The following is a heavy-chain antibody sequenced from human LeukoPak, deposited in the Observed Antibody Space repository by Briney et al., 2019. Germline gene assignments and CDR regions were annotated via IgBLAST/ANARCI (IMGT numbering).Heavy chain of an antibody. J-gene: IGHJ4*02. V-gene: IGHV3-23*01. CDR2: ISGNAGST. CDR1: GFTLSSYA. CDR3: AKVRSVVPAARTTSYFDY. D-gene: IGHD2-2*01. Sequence: GGSLRLSCAASGFTLSSYAMSWVRQAPGKGLEWVSLISGNAGSTYYADSVKGRFTISRDNSKNTLYLQMNSPRAEDTAVYYCAKVRSVVPAARTTSYFDYWGQGTLVTVSS.